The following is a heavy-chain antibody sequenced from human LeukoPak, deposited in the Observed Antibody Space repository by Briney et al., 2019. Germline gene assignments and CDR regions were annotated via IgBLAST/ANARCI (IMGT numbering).Heavy chain of an antibody. CDR3: AIAVAAAGTSYSP. Sequence: GGSLRLSCAASGFTFSSYWMHWVRQAPGKGLVWVSRINSDGSSTSYADSVKGRFTISRDNAKNTLYLQMNSLRAEDTAVYYCAIAVAAAGTSYSPWGQGTLVTVSS. CDR1: GFTFSSYW. J-gene: IGHJ5*02. CDR2: INSDGSST. D-gene: IGHD6-13*01. V-gene: IGHV3-74*01.